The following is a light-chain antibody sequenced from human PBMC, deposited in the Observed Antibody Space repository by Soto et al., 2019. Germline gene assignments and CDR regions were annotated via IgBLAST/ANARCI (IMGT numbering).Light chain of an antibody. J-gene: IGKJ5*01. CDR2: GAS. V-gene: IGKV3-20*01. CDR3: QQYGSY. CDR1: QSVSSSY. Sequence: IVLTQSPCTLSLSPGERSTLSCRASQSVSSSYLAWYQQKPGQAPRLLIYGASSRATGIPDRFSGSGSGTDFTLTISGLEPEDFAVYYCQQYGSYFGQGTRLEIK.